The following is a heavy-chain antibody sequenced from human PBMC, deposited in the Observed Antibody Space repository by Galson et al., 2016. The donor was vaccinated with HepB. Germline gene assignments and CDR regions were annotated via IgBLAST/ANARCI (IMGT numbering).Heavy chain of an antibody. CDR2: IYWDDVK. D-gene: IGHD2-2*01. J-gene: IGHJ4*02. CDR3: AHRLRYCISSSCEYYFDY. CDR1: GFSLNTGGVG. Sequence: PALVKPTQTLTLTCTFSGFSLNTGGVGVGWIRQPPGKALEWLALIYWDDVKRYSPSLKSRPTITKDTSKNQVVLTMTNMDPVDTATYYCAHRLRYCISSSCEYYFDYWGQGTLVTVSS. V-gene: IGHV2-5*02.